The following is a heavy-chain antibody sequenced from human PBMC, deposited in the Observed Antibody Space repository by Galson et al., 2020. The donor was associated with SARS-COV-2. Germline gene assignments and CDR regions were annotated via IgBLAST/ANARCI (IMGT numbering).Heavy chain of an antibody. J-gene: IGHJ4*02. D-gene: IGHD1-26*01. CDR2: INLRFGTT. V-gene: IGHV1-46*01. CDR3: ARDFGAGGTYSLGY. CDR1: GYTFTSYY. Sequence: GESLKISCKASGYTFTSYYMHWVRQAPGQGLEWMGIINLRFGTTSYAQKFQDRVTMTGDTSTTTVYMELSSLKSEDMAVYYCARDFGAGGTYSLGYWGQGTLVTVSS.